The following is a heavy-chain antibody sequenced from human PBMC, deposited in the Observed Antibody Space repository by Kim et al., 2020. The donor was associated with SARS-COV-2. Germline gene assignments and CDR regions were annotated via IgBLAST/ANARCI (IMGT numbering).Heavy chain of an antibody. J-gene: IGHJ6*02. CDR3: ARAARSCSSTSCKPSGIDV. CDR1: GFTFSSYS. Sequence: GGSLRLSCAASGFTFSSYSMNWVRQAPGKGLEWVSSISSSSSYIYYADSVKGRFTISRDNAKNSLYLQMNSLRAEDTAVYYCARAARSCSSTSCKPSGIDVWGQGTTVTVSS. V-gene: IGHV3-21*01. D-gene: IGHD2-2*01. CDR2: ISSSSSYI.